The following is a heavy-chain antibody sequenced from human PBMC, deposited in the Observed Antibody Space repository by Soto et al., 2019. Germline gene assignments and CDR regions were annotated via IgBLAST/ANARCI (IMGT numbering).Heavy chain of an antibody. CDR1: GFTFSSHV. V-gene: IGHV3-23*01. J-gene: IGHJ6*01. CDR2: ISGGGGTT. Sequence: EVRLLESGGGLVQPGGSLRLSCAASGFTFSSHVMNWVRQAPGKGLEWVAAISGGGGTTFYGDSVEGRFTMSRDNSKNTLFLQMNSLRAEDTAVYYCARGPRAPPPHDYGMDVW. CDR3: ARGPRAPPPHDYGMDV.